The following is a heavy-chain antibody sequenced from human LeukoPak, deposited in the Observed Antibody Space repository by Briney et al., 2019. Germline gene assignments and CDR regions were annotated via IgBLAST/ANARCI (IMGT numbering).Heavy chain of an antibody. CDR1: GFTFSSYA. CDR2: IKSKTDGGTT. Sequence: PGGSLRLSCAASGFTFSSYAMHWVRQAPGKGLEWVGRIKSKTDGGTTDYAAPVKGRFTISRDDSKNTLYLQMNSLKTEDTAVYYCTTDGIAVAGRDYWGQGTLVTVSS. J-gene: IGHJ4*02. V-gene: IGHV3-15*07. CDR3: TTDGIAVAGRDY. D-gene: IGHD6-19*01.